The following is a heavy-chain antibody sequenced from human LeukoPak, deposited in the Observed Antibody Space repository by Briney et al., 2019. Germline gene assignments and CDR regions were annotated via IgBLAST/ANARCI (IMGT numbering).Heavy chain of an antibody. CDR1: GFTFSSFG. J-gene: IGHJ4*02. D-gene: IGHD3-22*01. CDR2: IRYDGSNK. Sequence: GGSLRLSCAASGFTFSSFGMHWVRQAPGKGLEWVAFIRYDGSNKYYTDSVKGRFTISRDNSKNTLFLQMSGLRTEDTAVYHCAKQGDYYGSSGYERGGHFDYWGQGTLVTVSS. CDR3: AKQGDYYGSSGYERGGHFDY. V-gene: IGHV3-30*02.